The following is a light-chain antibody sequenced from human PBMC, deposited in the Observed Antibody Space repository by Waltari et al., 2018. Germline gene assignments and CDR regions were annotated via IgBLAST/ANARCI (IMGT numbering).Light chain of an antibody. V-gene: IGKV4-1*01. CDR1: QTLLLSSTNKTY. CDR3: QQYYSAPVT. J-gene: IGKJ5*01. Sequence: DIVVTQSPDSLAVSLGERATINCTSSQTLLLSSTNKTYLAWYNKKPGQPPKLLIYWSSTRQSGVPDRFRGSGSGTDFTLTISSLQPEDISVYYCQQYYSAPVTFGQGTRLEIK. CDR2: WSS.